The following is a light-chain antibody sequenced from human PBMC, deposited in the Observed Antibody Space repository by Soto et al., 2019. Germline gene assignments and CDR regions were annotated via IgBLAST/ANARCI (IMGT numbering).Light chain of an antibody. V-gene: IGLV1-47*01. CDR3: AAWDDSLSGVV. J-gene: IGLJ2*01. CDR1: SSNIGSNY. CDR2: RNN. Sequence: QSVLTQPPSASGTPGQRVTISCSGSSSNIGSNYGFWYQHLPGTAPELLIYRNNQRHSGVPDRFSGAKSGTSASLASSGLRSEDEADDYCAAWDDSLSGVVFGGGTKLTVL.